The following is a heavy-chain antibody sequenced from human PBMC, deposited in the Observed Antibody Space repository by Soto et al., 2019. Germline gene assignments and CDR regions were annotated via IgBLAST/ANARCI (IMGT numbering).Heavy chain of an antibody. J-gene: IGHJ4*02. V-gene: IGHV4-61*08. CDR2: ISFTGDT. Sequence: QVQLQESGPGLVKPSETLSLICTVSGDSVSGGGYYWTWIRQPPGKGLEWIGYISFTGDTTYNPSLRSRVTIAMHTSKNQFSLKLTSATAADTALYYCSRGGYYYHSMIWGPGTLVTVSS. CDR1: GDSVSGGGYY. CDR3: SRGGYYYHSMI. D-gene: IGHD3-22*01.